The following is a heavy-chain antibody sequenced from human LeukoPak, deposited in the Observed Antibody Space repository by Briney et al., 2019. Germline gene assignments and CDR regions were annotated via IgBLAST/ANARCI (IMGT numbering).Heavy chain of an antibody. D-gene: IGHD3-3*01. CDR1: GGSFSGYY. Sequence: PSETLSLTCAVYGGSFSGYYWSWIRQPPGKGPEWIGEINHSGSTNYNPSLKSRVTISVDTSKNQFSLKLSSVTAAATAVYYCARDKNDFPFDYWGQGTLVTVSS. J-gene: IGHJ4*02. CDR2: INHSGST. V-gene: IGHV4-34*01. CDR3: ARDKNDFPFDY.